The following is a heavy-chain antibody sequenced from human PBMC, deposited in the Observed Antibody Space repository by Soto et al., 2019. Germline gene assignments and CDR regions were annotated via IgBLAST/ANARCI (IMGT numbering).Heavy chain of an antibody. V-gene: IGHV3-74*01. Sequence: GGSLRLSCAASGFTFSSYWMHWVRQAPGKGLVWVSRINSDGSSTSYADSVKGRFTISRDNAKNTLYLQMNSLRAEDTAVYYCARGPENDYGDYYFDYWGQGTLVTVSS. J-gene: IGHJ4*02. D-gene: IGHD4-17*01. CDR1: GFTFSSYW. CDR3: ARGPENDYGDYYFDY. CDR2: INSDGSST.